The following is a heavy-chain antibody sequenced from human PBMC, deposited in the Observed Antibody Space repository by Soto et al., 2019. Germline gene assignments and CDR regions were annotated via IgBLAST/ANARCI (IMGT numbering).Heavy chain of an antibody. V-gene: IGHV4-61*08. D-gene: IGHD5-12*01. Sequence: SETLSLTCTVSGGSIGSGGYYWSWIRQHPGKGLEWIGYIYYSGSTNYNPSLKSRVTISVDTSKNQFSLKLSSVAAADTAVYYCARGGSVWKAATYFDYWGQGTLLTVSS. J-gene: IGHJ4*02. CDR3: ARGGSVWKAATYFDY. CDR1: GGSIGSGGYY. CDR2: IYYSGST.